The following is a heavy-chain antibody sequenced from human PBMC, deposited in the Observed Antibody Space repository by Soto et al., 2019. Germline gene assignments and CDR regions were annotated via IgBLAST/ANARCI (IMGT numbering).Heavy chain of an antibody. V-gene: IGHV4-39*01. Sequence: PSETLSLTCTVSGGSIISSSYFWGLIRQPPGKGLEWIGSIYYSGSTYYNPSLKSRVTISVDTSKSQFSLKLSSVTAADTAVYYCARGFPYDYVWGSYRTNWFDPWGQGTLVTVSS. CDR2: IYYSGST. J-gene: IGHJ5*02. CDR1: GGSIISSSYF. D-gene: IGHD3-16*02. CDR3: ARGFPYDYVWGSYRTNWFDP.